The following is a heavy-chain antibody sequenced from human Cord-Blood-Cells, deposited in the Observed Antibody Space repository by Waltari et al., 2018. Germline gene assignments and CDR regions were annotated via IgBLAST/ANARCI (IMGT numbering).Heavy chain of an antibody. D-gene: IGHD7-27*01. V-gene: IGHV4-30-4*01. CDR2: LYYSGRT. J-gene: IGHJ5*02. CDR1: GGSISSGDYY. CDR3: ARALKLGIDDNWFDP. Sequence: QVQLQESGPGLVKPSQTLSLTCTVSGGSISSGDYYWSWIRQPPGKGLEWIGYLYYSGRTYYNPSLKSRVTISVDTSKNQFSLKLSSVTAADTAVYYCARALKLGIDDNWFDPWGQGTLVTVSS.